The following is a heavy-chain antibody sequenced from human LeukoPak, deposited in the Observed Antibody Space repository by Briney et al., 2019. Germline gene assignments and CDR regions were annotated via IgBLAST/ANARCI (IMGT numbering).Heavy chain of an antibody. Sequence: ASVKVSCKASGYTFTGYHMHWVRQAPGQGLEWMGRINPNSGGTNYAQKFQGRVTMTRDTSISTAYMELSRLRSDDTAVYYCARGEDSSSYYYYGMDVWGQGTTVTVSS. D-gene: IGHD6-6*01. J-gene: IGHJ6*02. CDR1: GYTFTGYH. CDR2: INPNSGGT. V-gene: IGHV1-2*06. CDR3: ARGEDSSSYYYYGMDV.